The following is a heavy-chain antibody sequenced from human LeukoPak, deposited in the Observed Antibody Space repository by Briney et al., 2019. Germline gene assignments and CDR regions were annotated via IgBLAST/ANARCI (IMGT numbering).Heavy chain of an antibody. V-gene: IGHV4-59*08. J-gene: IGHJ4*02. CDR2: IDYSGNT. CDR1: GGSISSYY. Sequence: SETLSLTCTVSGGSISSYYWSWIRQPPGKGLEWIGYIDYSGNTNYNPSLKSRVTISLDTSKNQFSLRVSSVTAADTAVYYCARTLKRTTASTYYYFDHWGRGTRVTVSS. CDR3: ARTLKRTTASTYYYFDH. D-gene: IGHD4-17*01.